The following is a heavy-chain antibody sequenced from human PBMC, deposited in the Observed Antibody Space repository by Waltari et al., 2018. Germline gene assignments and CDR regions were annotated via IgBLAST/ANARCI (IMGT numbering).Heavy chain of an antibody. V-gene: IGHV1-24*01. J-gene: IGHJ6*02. CDR1: GYPLTELS. CDR2: FDPEDGET. Sequence: QVQLVQSGAEVKKPGASVKVSCKVSGYPLTELSLPWVRQAPGKGLEWMGGFDPEDGETIYAQKFQGRVTMTEDTSTDTAYMELSSLRSEDTAVYYCATAPEQLAVRYYYYGMDVWGQGTTVTVSS. CDR3: ATAPEQLAVRYYYYGMDV. D-gene: IGHD6-6*01.